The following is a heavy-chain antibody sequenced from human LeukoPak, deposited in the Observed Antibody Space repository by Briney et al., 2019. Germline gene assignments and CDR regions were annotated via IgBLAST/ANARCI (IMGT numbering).Heavy chain of an antibody. J-gene: IGHJ2*01. CDR2: IYYSGRT. V-gene: IGHV4-39*07. CDR1: GVSISSTSYY. D-gene: IGHD6-19*01. CDR3: ARDWPGGWRSWYFDL. Sequence: SETLSLTCTVSGVSISSTSYYWAWIRQPPGKGLEWIGSIYYSGRTYYNPSLNSRDTTSVDTSKNQFSLKLISVTAADTAVYYCARDWPGGWRSWYFDLWGRGTLVTVSS.